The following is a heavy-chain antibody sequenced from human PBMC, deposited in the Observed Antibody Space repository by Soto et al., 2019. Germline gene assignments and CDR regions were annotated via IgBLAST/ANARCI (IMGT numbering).Heavy chain of an antibody. CDR1: GYTFTGYY. CDR2: INPNSGGT. V-gene: IGHV1-2*02. J-gene: IGHJ4*02. Sequence: ASVKVSCKASGYTFTGYYMHWVRQAPGQGLEWMGWINPNSGGTNYAQKFQGRVTMTRDTSISTAYMELSRLRSDDTAVYYCARALTIAVADFFDYWGQGTLVTGSS. D-gene: IGHD6-19*01. CDR3: ARALTIAVADFFDY.